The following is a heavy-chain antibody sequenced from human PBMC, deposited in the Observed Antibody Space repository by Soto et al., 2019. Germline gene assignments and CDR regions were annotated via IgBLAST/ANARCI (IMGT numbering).Heavy chain of an antibody. D-gene: IGHD3-3*01. Sequence: QVQLVQSGAEVKKPGASVKVSCKASGYTFTSYDINWVRQATGQGLEWMGWMNPNSGNTGYAQKFQGRVTMTRNTSISTAYMELRSLRSEDTAVYYCARLSSYDFWSGYYTDYYYYMDVWGKGTTVTVSS. J-gene: IGHJ6*03. CDR2: MNPNSGNT. V-gene: IGHV1-8*01. CDR3: ARLSSYDFWSGYYTDYYYYMDV. CDR1: GYTFTSYD.